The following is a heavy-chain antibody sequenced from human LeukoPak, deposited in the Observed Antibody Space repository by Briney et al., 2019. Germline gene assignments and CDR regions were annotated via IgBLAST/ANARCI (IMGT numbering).Heavy chain of an antibody. CDR1: GYTFTGYY. CDR2: INPSGGST. J-gene: IGHJ4*02. V-gene: IGHV1-46*01. D-gene: IGHD3-10*01. CDR3: ATDTWGGFRYDY. Sequence: ASVKVSCKASGYTFTGYYMHWVRQAPGQGLEWMGIINPSGGSTSYAQKFQGRVTMTRDTSTSTVYMELSSLRSEDTAVYYCATDTWGGFRYDYWGQGTLVTVSS.